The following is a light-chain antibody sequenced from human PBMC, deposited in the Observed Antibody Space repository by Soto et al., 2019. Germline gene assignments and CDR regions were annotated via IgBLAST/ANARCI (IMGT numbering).Light chain of an antibody. CDR1: QSVDSTF. Sequence: EIVLTQSPGSLSLSPGERATLSCRASQSVDSTFFAWYQKKPGQAPRLLIYGASKRATGVPDRFSGGGSGSDFTLTISRLDPEDFEVYYCQQYMSSVSFGQGTKVEIE. CDR3: QQYMSSVS. J-gene: IGKJ1*01. V-gene: IGKV3-20*01. CDR2: GAS.